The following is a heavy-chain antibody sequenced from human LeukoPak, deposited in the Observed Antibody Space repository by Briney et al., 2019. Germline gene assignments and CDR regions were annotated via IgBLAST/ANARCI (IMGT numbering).Heavy chain of an antibody. CDR1: GFTLSTYW. CDR2: INPDGSTT. Sequence: GGSLRLSCTASGFTLSTYWMHWVRQAPGKGLVWVSRINPDGSTTTYADSVEGRFTISRDNAKNTLYLQMSSLRAGDTAVYYCARVGVGMYHFDHWGQGTLVTVSS. V-gene: IGHV3-74*01. D-gene: IGHD2-2*01. CDR3: ARVGVGMYHFDH. J-gene: IGHJ4*02.